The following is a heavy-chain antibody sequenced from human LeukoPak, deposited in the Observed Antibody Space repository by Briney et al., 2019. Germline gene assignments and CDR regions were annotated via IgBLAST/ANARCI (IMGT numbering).Heavy chain of an antibody. D-gene: IGHD2-8*01. CDR1: GFTFSSYW. CDR2: IKQDGSEG. CDR3: ATRYCTISACRASSHHCMDV. Sequence: GGSLRLSCAASGFTFSSYWITWVRQAPGKGLEWVANIKQDGSEGYYVDSVKGRFTVSRDNAKNSLYLQLNSLGAEDTAVYYCATRYCTISACRASSHHCMDVWGKGTTVTVSS. V-gene: IGHV3-7*01. J-gene: IGHJ6*03.